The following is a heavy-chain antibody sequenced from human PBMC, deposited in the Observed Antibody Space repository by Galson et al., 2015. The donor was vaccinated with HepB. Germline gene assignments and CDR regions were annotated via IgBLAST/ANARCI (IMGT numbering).Heavy chain of an antibody. J-gene: IGHJ5*02. V-gene: IGHV3-30-3*01. CDR2: ILYDGSNK. D-gene: IGHD2-15*01. CDR3: ARESSASRSRGDWFDP. Sequence: SLRLSCAASGFTFSSYAIHWVRQAPGRGLEWVAVILYDGSNKFYADSVKGRFTISRDNSKNTLYLQMTSLRAEDTAVYYCARESSASRSRGDWFDPWGQGTLVTVSS. CDR1: GFTFSSYA.